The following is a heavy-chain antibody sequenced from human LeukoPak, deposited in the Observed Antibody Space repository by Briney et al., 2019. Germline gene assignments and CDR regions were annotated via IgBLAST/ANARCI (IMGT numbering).Heavy chain of an antibody. CDR1: GGSISSSTYY. CDR2: IYYSGST. D-gene: IGHD3-16*01. J-gene: IGHJ6*03. V-gene: IGHV4-39*07. CDR3: ARDSMITFGGTHYMDV. Sequence: SETLSLTCTVSGGSISSSTYYWGWIRQPPGKGLEWIGSIYYSGSTYYNPSLKSRVTVSVDTSKNQFSLKLSSVTAADTAVYYCARDSMITFGGTHYMDVWGKGTTVTVSS.